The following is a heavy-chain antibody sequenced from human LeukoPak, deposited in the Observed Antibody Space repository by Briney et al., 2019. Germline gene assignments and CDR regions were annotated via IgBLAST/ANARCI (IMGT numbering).Heavy chain of an antibody. D-gene: IGHD3-10*01. CDR3: AKSNGYGLVDI. V-gene: IGHV4-39*07. CDR1: GGSISSYY. CDR2: IFYSGST. Sequence: SETLSLTCTVSGGSISSYYWGWIRQPPGKGLEWIGNIFYSGSTYYSPSLKSRVTISLDTSRNQFSLKLNSVTTADTAVYYCAKSNGYGLVDIWGQGTMVTVSS. J-gene: IGHJ3*02.